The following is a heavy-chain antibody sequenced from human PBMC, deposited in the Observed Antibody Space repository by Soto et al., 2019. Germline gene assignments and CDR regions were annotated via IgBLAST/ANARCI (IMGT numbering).Heavy chain of an antibody. J-gene: IGHJ6*02. CDR2: ISYDGSKK. CDR3: AREGAVPAPIGHDYYGLDV. V-gene: IGHV3-30-3*01. D-gene: IGHD2-2*02. Sequence: GGSLRLSCAVSEFSYSKYDMHWVRQAPGRGLEWVAVISYDGSKKYYADSVKGRYTISRNNSENTLYLQMNNVRVEDTAVYYCAREGAVPAPIGHDYYGLDVWGQGTTVTVSS. CDR1: EFSYSKYD.